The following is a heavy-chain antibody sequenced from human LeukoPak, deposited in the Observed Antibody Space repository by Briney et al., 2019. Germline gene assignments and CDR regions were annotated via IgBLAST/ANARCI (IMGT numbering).Heavy chain of an antibody. V-gene: IGHV4-39*07. CDR3: ARYGWPFDY. CDR1: GGSISSSSYY. J-gene: IGHJ4*02. Sequence: RTSETLSLTCTVSGGSISSSSYYWGWIRQPPGKGLEWIGSIYYSGSTYYNPSLKSRVTISVDTSKNRFSLKLSSVTAADTAVYYCARYGWPFDYWGQGTLVTVSS. D-gene: IGHD6-19*01. CDR2: IYYSGST.